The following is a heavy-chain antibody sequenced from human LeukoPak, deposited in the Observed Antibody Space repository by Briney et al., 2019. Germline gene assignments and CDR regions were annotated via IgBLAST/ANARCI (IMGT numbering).Heavy chain of an antibody. J-gene: IGHJ4*02. Sequence: GGSLRLSCAASGFTFSSYWMSWVRQAPGKGLEWVANIKQDGSEKYYVDSVKGRFNISRDNAKNSLYLQMNSLIAEDTAVYYCARDPSYCGGDCYTDYWGQGTLVTVSS. CDR2: IKQDGSEK. D-gene: IGHD2-21*02. V-gene: IGHV3-7*01. CDR1: GFTFSSYW. CDR3: ARDPSYCGGDCYTDY.